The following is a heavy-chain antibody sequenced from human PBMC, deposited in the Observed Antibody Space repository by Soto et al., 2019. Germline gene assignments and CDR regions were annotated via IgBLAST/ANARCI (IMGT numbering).Heavy chain of an antibody. CDR3: ARMPSGWYGVAYFDY. D-gene: IGHD6-19*01. V-gene: IGHV3-7*01. J-gene: IGHJ4*02. CDR2: IKQDGSEK. CDR1: GFTFSSYW. Sequence: EVQLVESGGGLVQPGGSLRLSCAASGFTFSSYWMSWVRQAPGKGLEWVANIKQDGSEKYYVDSVKGRFTISRDNAKNSLYLQMNSLRAEDTAVYYCARMPSGWYGVAYFDYWGQGTLVTVSS.